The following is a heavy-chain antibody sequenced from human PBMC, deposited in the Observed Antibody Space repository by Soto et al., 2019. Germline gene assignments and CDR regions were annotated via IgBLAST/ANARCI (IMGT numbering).Heavy chain of an antibody. J-gene: IGHJ5*02. CDR2: INAGNGNT. Sequence: ASVKVSCKASGYTFTTYVIHWVRQAPGQRLEWMGWINAGNGNTKYSQKIQGRLTITRDASASTAYMELSSLRSEDTAVYYCARDGVEFCTNGVCYISNWFDPWGQGTLVTVSS. D-gene: IGHD2-8*01. CDR3: ARDGVEFCTNGVCYISNWFDP. V-gene: IGHV1-3*01. CDR1: GYTFTTYV.